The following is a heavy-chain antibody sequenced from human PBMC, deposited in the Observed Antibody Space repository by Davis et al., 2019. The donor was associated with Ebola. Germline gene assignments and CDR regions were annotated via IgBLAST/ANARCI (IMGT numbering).Heavy chain of an antibody. J-gene: IGHJ4*02. CDR1: GFTFSYYW. Sequence: GESLKISCAASGFTFSYYWMHWVRLRPGKGLEWVSHITDHGGSTKYAEPVKGRFTISRDNARDSLYLQMDSLRVEDTAIYYCARDAFSLSRYDTEDHWGQGTLVTVSS. D-gene: IGHD3-9*01. V-gene: IGHV3-74*01. CDR3: ARDAFSLSRYDTEDH. CDR2: ITDHGGST.